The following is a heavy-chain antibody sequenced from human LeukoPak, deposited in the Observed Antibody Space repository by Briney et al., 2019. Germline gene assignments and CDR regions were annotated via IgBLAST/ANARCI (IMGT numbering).Heavy chain of an antibody. J-gene: IGHJ4*02. CDR1: GFTFSSYG. Sequence: GGSLRLSCAASGFTFSSYGMHWVRQAPGKGLEWVAFIRYDGSNKYYADSVKGRFTISRDNSKNTLYLQMNSLRAEDTAVYYCAKDQGPAWHGDYWGQGTLVTVSS. CDR3: AKDQGPAWHGDY. V-gene: IGHV3-30*02. D-gene: IGHD1-14*01. CDR2: IRYDGSNK.